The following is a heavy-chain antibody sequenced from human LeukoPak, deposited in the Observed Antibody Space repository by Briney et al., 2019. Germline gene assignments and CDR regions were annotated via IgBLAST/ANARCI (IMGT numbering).Heavy chain of an antibody. CDR1: GFIISDYY. CDR3: ARGWAYYGMDV. D-gene: IGHD5-24*01. V-gene: IGHV3-7*03. Sequence: GGSLRLSCAASGFIISDYYMSWIRQAPGKGLEWVANIKQDGSEKYYVDSVKGRFTISRDNSKNTLYLQMNSLRAEDTAVYYCARGWAYYGMDVWGQGTTVTVSS. CDR2: IKQDGSEK. J-gene: IGHJ6*02.